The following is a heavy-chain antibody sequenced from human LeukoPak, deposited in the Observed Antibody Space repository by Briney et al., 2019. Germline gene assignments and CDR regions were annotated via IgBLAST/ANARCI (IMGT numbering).Heavy chain of an antibody. J-gene: IGHJ4*02. Sequence: SETLPLTCTVSGGSISSGGYYWSWIRQHPGKGLEWIGYIYYSGSTYYNPSLKSRVTISVDTSKNQFSLKLSSVTAADTAVYYCARLRKGYFDYWGQGTLVTVSS. CDR2: IYYSGST. CDR1: GGSISSGGYY. V-gene: IGHV4-31*03. CDR3: ARLRKGYFDY.